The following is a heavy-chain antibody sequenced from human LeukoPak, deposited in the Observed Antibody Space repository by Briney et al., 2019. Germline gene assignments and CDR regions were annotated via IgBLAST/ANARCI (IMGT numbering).Heavy chain of an antibody. CDR2: INHSGST. CDR3: ARIAVAARRAFDI. J-gene: IGHJ3*02. Sequence: SETLSLTCAVYGGSFSGYYWSWIRQPPGKGLEWIGEINHSGSTNYNPSLKSRVTISVDTSKNQFSLKLSSVTAADTAVYYCARIAVAARRAFDIWGQGTMVTVSS. D-gene: IGHD6-19*01. V-gene: IGHV4-34*01. CDR1: GGSFSGYY.